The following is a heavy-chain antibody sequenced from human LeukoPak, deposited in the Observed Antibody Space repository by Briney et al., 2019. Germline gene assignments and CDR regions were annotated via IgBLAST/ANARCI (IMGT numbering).Heavy chain of an antibody. V-gene: IGHV3-7*01. D-gene: IGHD2-21*02. Sequence: GGSLRLSCAASGFTFSSYWMSWVRQAPGKGLEWVANIKQDGSEKYYVDSVKGRFTISRDNAKNSLYQQMNSLSAEDTAVYYCASFWGSRESDWLRDGVDVWGQGTTVTVSS. CDR2: IKQDGSEK. CDR1: GFTFSSYW. J-gene: IGHJ6*02. CDR3: ASFWGSRESDWLRDGVDV.